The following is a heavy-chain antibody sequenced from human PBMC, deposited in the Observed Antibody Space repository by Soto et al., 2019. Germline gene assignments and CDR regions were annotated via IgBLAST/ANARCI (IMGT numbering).Heavy chain of an antibody. D-gene: IGHD4-4*01. CDR2: VNIYRGTT. V-gene: IGHV1-18*01. CDR3: ARGMTTVTTFDY. J-gene: IGHJ4*02. CDR1: GYTFSDYG. Sequence: ASVKVSCKPSGYTFSDYGISWVRQAPGQGLEWMGWVNIYRGTTNYAQKFQGRVTMTTDTSTTTAYLDLTSLTSDDTAVYYCARGMTTVTTFDYWGQGTLVTVSS.